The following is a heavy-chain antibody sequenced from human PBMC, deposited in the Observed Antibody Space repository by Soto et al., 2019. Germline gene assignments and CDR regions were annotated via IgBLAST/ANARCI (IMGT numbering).Heavy chain of an antibody. D-gene: IGHD6-13*01. CDR1: GGSISSYY. V-gene: IGHV4-59*01. J-gene: IGHJ6*02. CDR3: ARVIIAAAGENYYYYYGMDV. CDR2: IYYSGST. Sequence: SETLSLTCTVSGGSISSYYWSWIRQPPGKGLEWIGYIYYSGSTNYNPSLKSRVTISVDTSKNQFSLKLSSVTAADTAVYYCARVIIAAAGENYYYYYGMDVWGQGTTVTVYS.